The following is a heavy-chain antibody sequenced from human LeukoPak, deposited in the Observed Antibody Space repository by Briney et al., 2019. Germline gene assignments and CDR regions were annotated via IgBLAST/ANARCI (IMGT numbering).Heavy chain of an antibody. J-gene: IGHJ6*02. D-gene: IGHD6-13*01. CDR2: ISYDGSNK. V-gene: IGHV3-30-3*01. CDR1: GFTFSSYA. CDR3: AKDGYSSSWYVSLNYYGMDV. Sequence: GRSLRLSCAASGFTFSSYAMHWVRQAPGKGLEWVAVISYDGSNKYYADSVKGRFTISRDNSKNTLYLQMNSLRAEDTAVYYCAKDGYSSSWYVSLNYYGMDVWGQGTTVTVSS.